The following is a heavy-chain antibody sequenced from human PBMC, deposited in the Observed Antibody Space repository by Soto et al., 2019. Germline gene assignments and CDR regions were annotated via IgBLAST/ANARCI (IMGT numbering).Heavy chain of an antibody. V-gene: IGHV1-69*13. D-gene: IGHD2-2*03. CDR1: GGTISRYA. CDR3: ARVWIAGDKETHYYFDY. CDR2: IIPIFGTA. Sequence: SVPVSCPPSGGTISRYAISWLRQAPGQLLEWMGGIIPIFGTANYAQKFQGRVTITADESTSTAYMELSSLRSEDTAVYYWARVWIAGDKETHYYFDYCGQGTLVTVSA. J-gene: IGHJ4*02.